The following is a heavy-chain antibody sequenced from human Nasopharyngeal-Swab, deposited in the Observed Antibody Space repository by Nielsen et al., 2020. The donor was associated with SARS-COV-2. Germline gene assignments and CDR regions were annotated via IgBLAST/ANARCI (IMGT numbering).Heavy chain of an antibody. CDR3: ARHKSEYDAFDI. Sequence: SETLSLTCTVSGGSISSYYWSWIRQPPGKGLGWIGYIYYSGSTNYNPSLKSRVTISVDTSKNQFSLKLSSVTAADTAVYYCARHKSEYDAFDIWGQGTMVTVSS. J-gene: IGHJ3*02. CDR2: IYYSGST. V-gene: IGHV4-59*08. D-gene: IGHD6-6*01. CDR1: GGSISSYY.